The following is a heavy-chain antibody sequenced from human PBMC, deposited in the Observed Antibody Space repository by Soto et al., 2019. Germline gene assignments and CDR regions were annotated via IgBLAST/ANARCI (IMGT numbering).Heavy chain of an antibody. CDR1: GYTFTSYA. Sequence: QVQLVQSGAEEKKPGASVKVSCKASGYTFTSYAMHWVRQAPGQRLEWMGWINAGNGNTKYSHKFQGRVTITRYISAIPAYMELSSLRSEDTSVYYCAPSYSGYDYHYYYGMDVWGQGTTVTVSS. D-gene: IGHD5-12*01. CDR2: INAGNGNT. V-gene: IGHV1-3*05. J-gene: IGHJ6*02. CDR3: APSYSGYDYHYYYGMDV.